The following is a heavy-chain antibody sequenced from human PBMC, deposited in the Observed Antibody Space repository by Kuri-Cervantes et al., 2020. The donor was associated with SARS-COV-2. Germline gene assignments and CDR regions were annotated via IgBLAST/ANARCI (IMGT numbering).Heavy chain of an antibody. Sequence: GGSLRLSCAASGFTFSDAWMSWVRQAPGKGLEWVGRIKSKSDGGTIDYAAPVKGRFTISRDDSKNTLYLEMNYLKAEDTALYYCTTPASVAGTDDAFDIWGQGKMVTVSS. D-gene: IGHD6-19*01. J-gene: IGHJ3*02. CDR1: GFTFSDAW. V-gene: IGHV3-15*01. CDR2: IKSKSDGGTI. CDR3: TTPASVAGTDDAFDI.